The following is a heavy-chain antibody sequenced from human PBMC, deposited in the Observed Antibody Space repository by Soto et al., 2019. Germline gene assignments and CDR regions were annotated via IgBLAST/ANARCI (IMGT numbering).Heavy chain of an antibody. V-gene: IGHV3-30*18. Sequence: QVQLVESGGGVVQSGRSLRLSCAASGFTFSTSGMHWIRQAPGKGLEWVAMISHDGGATYYVDSVKGRFTISRDTDKNTLHLQMDSRRPEDTATYYCAKDWGSSGWYNGFDPWGQGTLVTVSS. D-gene: IGHD6-13*01. CDR2: ISHDGGAT. J-gene: IGHJ5*02. CDR3: AKDWGSSGWYNGFDP. CDR1: GFTFSTSG.